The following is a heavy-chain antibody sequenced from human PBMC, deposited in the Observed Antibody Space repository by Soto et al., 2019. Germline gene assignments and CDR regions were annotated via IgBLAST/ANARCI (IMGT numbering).Heavy chain of an antibody. D-gene: IGHD3-16*02. V-gene: IGHV4-30-4*01. CDR1: GDSISTVDYF. CDR3: ARGRYRLTGSCLPTWFDS. Sequence: SETLSLTCSVSGDSISTVDYFWAWIRQPPGQALEYIGYIYKSATTYYNPSFESRVAISLDTSKSQFSLNVTSVTAADTAVYFSARGRYRLTGSCLPTWFDSWGPGTLVTVSS. CDR2: IYKSATT. J-gene: IGHJ5*01.